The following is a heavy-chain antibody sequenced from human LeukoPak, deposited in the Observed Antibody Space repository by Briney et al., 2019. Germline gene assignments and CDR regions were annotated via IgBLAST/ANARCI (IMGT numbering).Heavy chain of an antibody. V-gene: IGHV3-49*04. CDR3: TRGVYGGNSVY. CDR1: GFTFSNYW. D-gene: IGHD4-23*01. CDR2: IRSKAYGGTT. J-gene: IGHJ4*02. Sequence: GGSLRLSCAASGFTFSNYWLHWVRQAPGKGLEWVGFIRSKAYGGTTKYAASVKGRFTISRDDSKSIAYLQMNSLKTEDTAVYYCTRGVYGGNSVYWGQGTLVTVSS.